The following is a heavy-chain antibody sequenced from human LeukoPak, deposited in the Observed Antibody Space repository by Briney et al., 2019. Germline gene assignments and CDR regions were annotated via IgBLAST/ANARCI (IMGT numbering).Heavy chain of an antibody. D-gene: IGHD2-15*01. CDR2: INSDGSCT. Sequence: GGSLRLPCAASGFTFSSYWMHWVPQAPGKGLVWVSRINSDGSCTSYADSVKGRFTISRDNAKNTLYLQMNSLRAEDTAVYYCARDLGYCSGGSCLNWFDPWGQGTLVTVSS. J-gene: IGHJ5*02. CDR3: ARDLGYCSGGSCLNWFDP. CDR1: GFTFSSYW. V-gene: IGHV3-74*01.